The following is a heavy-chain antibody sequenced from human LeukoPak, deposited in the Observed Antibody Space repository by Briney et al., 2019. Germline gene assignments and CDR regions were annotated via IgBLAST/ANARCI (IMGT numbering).Heavy chain of an antibody. V-gene: IGHV4-59*01. Sequence: PSETLSLTCTVSGRSISSYYWSWIRQPPGKGLEWIGYIYYSGSTNYNPPLKSRVTISVDTSKNQFSLKLSSVTAADTAVYYCARSARIAARPSDPIWFDPWGQGTLVTVSS. J-gene: IGHJ5*02. D-gene: IGHD6-6*01. CDR3: ARSARIAARPSDPIWFDP. CDR2: IYYSGST. CDR1: GRSISSYY.